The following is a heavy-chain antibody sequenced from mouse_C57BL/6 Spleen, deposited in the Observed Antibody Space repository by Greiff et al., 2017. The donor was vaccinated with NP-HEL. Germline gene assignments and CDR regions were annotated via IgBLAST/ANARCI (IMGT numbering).Heavy chain of an antibody. Sequence: VQLQQSGPELVKPGASVKISCKASGYSFTDYYMNWVKQSPEKSLEWIGEINPSTGGTTYNQKFKAKATLTVDKSSSTAYMQLKSLTSEDSAVYYCAAGGYLDYWGQGTTLTVSS. CDR3: AAGGYLDY. CDR2: INPSTGGT. CDR1: GYSFTDYY. J-gene: IGHJ2*01. V-gene: IGHV1-42*01.